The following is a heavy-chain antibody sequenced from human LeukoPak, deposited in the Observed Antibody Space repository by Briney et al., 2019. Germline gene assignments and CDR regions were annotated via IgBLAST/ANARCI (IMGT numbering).Heavy chain of an antibody. CDR1: GFTFSDYS. J-gene: IGHJ4*02. CDR2: ISSSGSTI. V-gene: IGHV3-11*04. D-gene: IGHD3-3*01. Sequence: PGGSLRLSCAASGFTFSDYSMSWIRQAPGKGLEWVSYISSSGSTIYYADSVKGRFTISRDNAKNSLYLQMSSLRAEDTAVYYCARDGGAYDFWSGYCDYWGQGTLVTVSS. CDR3: ARDGGAYDFWSGYCDY.